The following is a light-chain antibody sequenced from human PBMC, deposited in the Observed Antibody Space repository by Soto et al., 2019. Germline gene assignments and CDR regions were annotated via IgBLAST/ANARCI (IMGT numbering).Light chain of an antibody. CDR3: QQRNYWPLT. Sequence: EIVLTQSPATLSLSPGERATLSCMASQSVSNYLAWYQQKPGQPPRLLIYDAFSRATGIPARFSGSGSGTDFTLTITSLQPEDFAVYYCQQRNYWPLTFGGGTKVEIK. J-gene: IGKJ4*01. V-gene: IGKV3-11*01. CDR2: DAF. CDR1: QSVSNY.